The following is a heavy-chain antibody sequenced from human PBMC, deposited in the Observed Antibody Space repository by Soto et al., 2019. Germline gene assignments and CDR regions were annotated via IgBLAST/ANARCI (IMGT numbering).Heavy chain of an antibody. D-gene: IGHD3-22*01. V-gene: IGHV1-3*01. J-gene: IGHJ4*02. Sequence: AAVTVSCKASGYTFPSYSMHWVRQAPGERLEWMGWINAGNGNTKYSQKFQGRVTITRDTSASTAYMELSSLRSEDTAVDYCARIGYYYDSSGYPYYWGQGTLVTVSS. CDR3: ARIGYYYDSSGYPYY. CDR2: INAGNGNT. CDR1: GYTFPSYS.